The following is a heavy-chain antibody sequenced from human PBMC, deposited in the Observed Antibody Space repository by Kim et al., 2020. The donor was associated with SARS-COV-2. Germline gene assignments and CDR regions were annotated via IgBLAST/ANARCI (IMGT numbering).Heavy chain of an antibody. Sequence: GGSLRLSCAASQFTFSRYDMHWVHQAPGKGLEWVAVISYDGSNKYYADSVRGRYTISRDNSRNTLFLQMSSLRVEDTAVYYCKFMGDDYSSTADYWGQGTLVTVSS. CDR1: QFTFSRYD. D-gene: IGHD4-4*01. V-gene: IGHV3-30*03. J-gene: IGHJ4*02. CDR3: KFMGDDYSSTADY. CDR2: ISYDGSNK.